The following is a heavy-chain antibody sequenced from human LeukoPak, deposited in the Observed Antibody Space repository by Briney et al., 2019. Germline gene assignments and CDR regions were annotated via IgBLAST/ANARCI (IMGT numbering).Heavy chain of an antibody. V-gene: IGHV3-48*02. D-gene: IGHD3-9*01. CDR2: INHDAEMI. CDR1: GFPFASYV. Sequence: PGGSLRLSCEGSGFPFASYVMSWVRQAPGKGLEWIAYINHDAEMIFYPDFVKGRITISRDNAKKSLYLQMNALRYEDTAIYYCARDHDWAFDLWGQGTLVTVSS. J-gene: IGHJ4*02. CDR3: ARDHDWAFDL.